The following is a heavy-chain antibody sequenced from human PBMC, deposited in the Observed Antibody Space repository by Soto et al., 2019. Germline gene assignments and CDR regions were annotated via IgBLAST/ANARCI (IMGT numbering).Heavy chain of an antibody. J-gene: IGHJ3*02. Sequence: EARLLESGGGLVQPGGSLRLSCTASGFDFINNAMAWVRQAPGKGLEWVSTISADISYTYYADSVKGRFTISRDNSKNTVYLQMNSLRADDTAVYYCANQNTAKRAFDIWGQGTMVTVSS. D-gene: IGHD2-21*02. V-gene: IGHV3-23*01. CDR1: GFDFINNA. CDR2: ISADISYT. CDR3: ANQNTAKRAFDI.